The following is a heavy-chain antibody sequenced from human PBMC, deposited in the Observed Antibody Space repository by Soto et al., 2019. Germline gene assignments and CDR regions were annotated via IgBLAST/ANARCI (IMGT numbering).Heavy chain of an antibody. Sequence: EVQLLESGGGLVQPGGSLRLSCAASGFTFSSDTMSWVRQAPGKWLEWVSAISKTGDSTHYADSVNGRFTIARDTSRNRLYLQMYGLRAGDTAVYYCAKSYGSRWFHYFQHWCEGTLVTVS. CDR3: AKSYGSRWFHYFQH. D-gene: IGHD6-19*01. CDR1: GFTFSSDT. J-gene: IGHJ1*01. V-gene: IGHV3-23*01. CDR2: ISKTGDST.